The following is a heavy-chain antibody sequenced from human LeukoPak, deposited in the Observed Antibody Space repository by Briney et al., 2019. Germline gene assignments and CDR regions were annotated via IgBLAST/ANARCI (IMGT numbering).Heavy chain of an antibody. CDR3: AKDPEGNGGYYFDY. V-gene: IGHV3-23*01. Sequence: GGSLRLSCAASGFTFSNYAMSWVRQAPGKGLEWVSAISGSGGSTYYADSVKGRFTISRDNSKNTVLLQVNSLRAEDTAVYYCAKDPEGNGGYYFDYWGQGTLVTVSS. CDR2: ISGSGGST. J-gene: IGHJ4*02. CDR1: GFTFSNYA. D-gene: IGHD4-23*01.